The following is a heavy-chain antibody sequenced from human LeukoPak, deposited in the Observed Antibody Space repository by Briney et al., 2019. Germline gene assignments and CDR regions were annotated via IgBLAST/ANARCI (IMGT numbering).Heavy chain of an antibody. CDR1: GFTFSNYA. CDR3: AKNRVVFNWNFAYYFDY. Sequence: PGGSLRLSCAASGFTFSNYAMHWVRQAPGKGLEWVALISYDGSNTYYADSMKGRFTISRDNSKNTLYLQMNSLRIEDTAVYYCAKNRVVFNWNFAYYFDYWGQGTLVTVSS. J-gene: IGHJ4*02. CDR2: ISYDGSNT. V-gene: IGHV3-30*18. D-gene: IGHD1-7*01.